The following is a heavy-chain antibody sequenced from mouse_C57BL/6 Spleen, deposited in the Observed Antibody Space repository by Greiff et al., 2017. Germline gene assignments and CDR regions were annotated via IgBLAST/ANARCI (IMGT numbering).Heavy chain of an antibody. CDR3: ARISSYDYWYFDV. CDR1: GFSLTSYA. J-gene: IGHJ1*03. D-gene: IGHD1-1*01. V-gene: IGHV2-9-1*01. Sequence: VQRVESGPGLVAPSPSLSITCTVSGFSLTSYAISWVRQPPGKGLEWLGVIWTGGGTNYNSARKSRLSISKDNSKSQVFLKMNSLQTDDTARYYCARISSYDYWYFDVWGTGTTVTVSS. CDR2: IWTGGGT.